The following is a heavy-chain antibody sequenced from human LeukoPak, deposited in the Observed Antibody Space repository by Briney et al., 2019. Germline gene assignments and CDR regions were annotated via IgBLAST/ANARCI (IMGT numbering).Heavy chain of an antibody. CDR3: AGGGSLRSYGMDV. CDR2: IIPIFGTA. D-gene: IGHD2-15*01. V-gene: IGHV1-69*06. CDR1: GGTFSSYA. Sequence: SVKVSCKASGGTFSSYAISWVRQAPGQGLEWMGGIIPIFGTANYAQKFQGRVTITADKSTSTAYMELSSPRSEDTAVYYCAGGGSLRSYGMDVWGKGTTVTVSS. J-gene: IGHJ6*04.